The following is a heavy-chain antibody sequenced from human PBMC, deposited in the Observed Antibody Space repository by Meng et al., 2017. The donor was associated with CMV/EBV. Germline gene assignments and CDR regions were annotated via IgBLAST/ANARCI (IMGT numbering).Heavy chain of an antibody. V-gene: IGHV3-20*04. CDR1: GFTFDDYG. J-gene: IGHJ6*02. CDR2: INWNGGST. CDR3: ARGGIAARRGMDV. D-gene: IGHD6-6*01. Sequence: GESLQISCAAAGFTFDDYGMSWVRQAPGKGLEWVSGINWNGGSTGYADSVKGRFTISRDNAKHSLYLQMNSLRAEDTALYYCARGGIAARRGMDVWGQGTTVTVSS.